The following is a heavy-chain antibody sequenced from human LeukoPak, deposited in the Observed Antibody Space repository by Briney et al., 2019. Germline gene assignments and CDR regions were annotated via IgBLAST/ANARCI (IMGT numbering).Heavy chain of an antibody. CDR3: IRWEFPGGH. Sequence: MAGGSLRLSCAASGFTFSNAWMSWVRQPPGKGLEWVGRIKSNTDGGTADYAAPVKGRFTISRDDSKNTLYLQMNSLRSEDTAAYYCIRWEFPGGHWGQGTLVTVSS. CDR1: GFTFSNAW. CDR2: IKSNTDGGTA. J-gene: IGHJ4*02. V-gene: IGHV3-15*01. D-gene: IGHD4-23*01.